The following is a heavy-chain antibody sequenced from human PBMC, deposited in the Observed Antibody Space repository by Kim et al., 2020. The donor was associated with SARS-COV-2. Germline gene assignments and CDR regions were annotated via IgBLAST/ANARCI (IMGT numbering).Heavy chain of an antibody. D-gene: IGHD1-26*01. CDR3: AKDLSGATSTYFYGMDV. V-gene: IGHV3-30*02. Sequence: SVKGRFTISRDNSKNTLSLQMNSRRVEDAGVYYCAKDLSGATSTYFYGMDVWGQGTTVTVSS. J-gene: IGHJ6*02.